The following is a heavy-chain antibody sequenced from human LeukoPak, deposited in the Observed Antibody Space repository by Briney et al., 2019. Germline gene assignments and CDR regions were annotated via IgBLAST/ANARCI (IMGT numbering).Heavy chain of an antibody. D-gene: IGHD1-1*01. V-gene: IGHV3-74*01. CDR1: GLTFSKFW. CDR2: IDSDGSST. CDR3: ARDTLD. J-gene: IGHJ4*02. Sequence: GGSLRLSCAASGLTFSKFWMHWVRHAPGKGLMWVSRIDSDGSSTSYADSVKGRFTISRDNAKNMLYLQMNSLRAGDTAIYYCARDTLDWGQGTLVSVTS.